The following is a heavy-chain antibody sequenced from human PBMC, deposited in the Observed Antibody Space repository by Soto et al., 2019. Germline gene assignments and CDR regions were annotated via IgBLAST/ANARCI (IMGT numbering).Heavy chain of an antibody. D-gene: IGHD5-18*01. CDR1: GFTLRSYV. CDR3: SHGYYQYFNS. CDR2: ISGSDDKT. Sequence: GGSLRLSCAVSGFTLRSYVMSWVRQAPGKGPEWVSGISGSDDKTYYADSVKGRFTISRDNFKNTLYLQMNSLKTEDTAVYYCSHGYYQYFNSWGQGTLVTVSS. J-gene: IGHJ4*02. V-gene: IGHV3-23*01.